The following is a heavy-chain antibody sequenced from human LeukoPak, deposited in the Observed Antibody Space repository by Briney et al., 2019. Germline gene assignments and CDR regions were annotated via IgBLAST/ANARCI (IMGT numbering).Heavy chain of an antibody. J-gene: IGHJ4*02. CDR1: GFTFDDYG. CDR2: INWNGGST. CDR3: ARDRGTDCGDYGLPFDY. V-gene: IGHV3-20*04. Sequence: GGSLRLSCAASGFTFDDYGMSWVRQAPGKGLEWVSGINWNGGSTGYADSVKGRFTISRDNAKNSLYLQMNSLRAEDTALYYCARDRGTDCGDYGLPFDYWCQGNLATVSS. D-gene: IGHD4-17*01.